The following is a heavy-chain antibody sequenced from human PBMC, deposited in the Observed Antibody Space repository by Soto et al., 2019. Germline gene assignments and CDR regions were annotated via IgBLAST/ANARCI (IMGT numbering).Heavy chain of an antibody. V-gene: IGHV4-31*03. CDR3: ARGYCSSTSCYLGGGGYGMDV. J-gene: IGHJ6*02. Sequence: QVQLQESGPGLVKPSQTLSLTCTVSGGSISSGGYYWSWIRQHPGKGLEWIGYIYYSGRTYYNPSLKSRVTISVDTSKNQFSLKLSSVTAADTAVYYCARGYCSSTSCYLGGGGYGMDVWGQGTTVTVSS. CDR1: GGSISSGGYY. D-gene: IGHD2-2*01. CDR2: IYYSGRT.